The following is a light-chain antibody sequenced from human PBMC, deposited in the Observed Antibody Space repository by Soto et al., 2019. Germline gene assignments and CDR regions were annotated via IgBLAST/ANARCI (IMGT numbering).Light chain of an antibody. CDR3: QTWGTGIVT. CDR2: INSDGSH. V-gene: IGLV4-69*01. Sequence: QLVLTQSPSASASPGASVKLTCTLSSGHTNYAIAWHQQQPEKGPRFLMKINSDGSHSKGDGVPDRFSGSSSWAELYFTISSLQSEDEADYYCQTWGTGIVTFGGGTKLTVL. CDR1: SGHTNYA. J-gene: IGLJ2*01.